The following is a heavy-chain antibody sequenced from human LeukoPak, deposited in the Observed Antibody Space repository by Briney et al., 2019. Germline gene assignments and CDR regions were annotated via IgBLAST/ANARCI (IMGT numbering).Heavy chain of an antibody. CDR3: ARLFN. Sequence: SETLSLTCSVSGGSISSNNYYWGWIRQPPGKGLEWIGHIYYSGIAYYNPSLKSRVTISVDTSKNQFSLKLSSVTAADTAVYYCARLFNWGQGTLVTVSS. J-gene: IGHJ4*02. CDR1: GGSISSNNYY. V-gene: IGHV4-39*01. CDR2: IYYSGIA. D-gene: IGHD2-21*01.